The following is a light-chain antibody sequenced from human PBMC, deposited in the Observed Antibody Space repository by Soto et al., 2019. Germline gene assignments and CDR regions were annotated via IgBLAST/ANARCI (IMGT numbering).Light chain of an antibody. V-gene: IGKV1-5*01. CDR1: QSISSW. Sequence: IHMAQSPSTLSPSVRDSVTITCRASQSISSWLAWYQQKPGKAPKLLIYDASSLESGVPSRFSGSGSGTEFTLTISSLQPDDFATYYCQQYNSYSWTFGQGTRWIS. CDR2: DAS. CDR3: QQYNSYSWT. J-gene: IGKJ1*01.